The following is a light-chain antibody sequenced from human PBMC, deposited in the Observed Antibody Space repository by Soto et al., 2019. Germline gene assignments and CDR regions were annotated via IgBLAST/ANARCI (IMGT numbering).Light chain of an antibody. CDR1: SSDVGGYNY. CDR3: SSYTSSSTFVV. CDR2: DVS. V-gene: IGLV2-14*01. Sequence: QSALTQPASVSGSPRQSITISCTGTSSDVGGYNYVSWYQQHPGKAPKLMIYDVSNPPSGVSNRFAGANSGNTASLTISGLQAEDEADYYCSSYTSSSTFVVFGGGTKLTVL. J-gene: IGLJ2*01.